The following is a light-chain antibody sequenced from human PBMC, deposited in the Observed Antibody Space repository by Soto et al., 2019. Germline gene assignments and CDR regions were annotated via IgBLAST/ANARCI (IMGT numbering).Light chain of an antibody. J-gene: IGKJ1*01. Sequence: DIVMTQSPLSLPVTPGEPASISCRSSQSLLHSNGYNYLDWYLQKPGQSPQLLIYLGSNRASGVPDRFSGSGSGTDFTLKVSRVEADDFCVCYYMHALQTLRTFGQGTKVDIK. CDR3: MHALQTLRT. CDR2: LGS. CDR1: QSLLHSNGYNY. V-gene: IGKV2-28*01.